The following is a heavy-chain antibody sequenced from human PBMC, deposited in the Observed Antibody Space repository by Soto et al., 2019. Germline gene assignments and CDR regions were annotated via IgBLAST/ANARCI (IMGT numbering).Heavy chain of an antibody. D-gene: IGHD3-22*01. CDR3: AKDGPAQIVMVTTYYFDX. Sequence: GGSLRLSCAASGFTFSSYAMSWVRQAPGKGLEWVSAISGSGGSTYYADSVKVRFTISIDNSNNTMYLQMNSLRAEDTAVYYCAKDGPAQIVMVTTYYFDXWGQGTLLTVSX. CDR2: ISGSGGST. V-gene: IGHV3-23*01. J-gene: IGHJ4*02. CDR1: GFTFSSYA.